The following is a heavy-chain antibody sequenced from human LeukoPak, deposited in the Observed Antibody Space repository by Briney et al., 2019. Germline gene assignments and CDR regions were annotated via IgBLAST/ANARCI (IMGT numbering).Heavy chain of an antibody. V-gene: IGHV3-33*01. J-gene: IGHJ4*02. CDR2: IWYDGSNK. CDR3: ARDNTGSYEY. Sequence: SLRLSCAASGFTFSSYVMHWVRQAPGKGLEWVAVIWYDGSNKYYTDSVKGRFTISRDNSKDSLYLQMNSLRTEDTALYYCARDNTGSYEYWGQGTLVTVSP. CDR1: GFTFSSYV. D-gene: IGHD1-26*01.